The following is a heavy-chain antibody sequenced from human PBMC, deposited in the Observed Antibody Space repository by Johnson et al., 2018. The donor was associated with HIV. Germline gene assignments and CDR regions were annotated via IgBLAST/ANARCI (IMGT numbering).Heavy chain of an antibody. V-gene: IGHV3-9*01. Sequence: VQLVESGGGLVQPGRSLRLSCAASGFTFDDYAMHWVRQAPGKGLEWVSGISWNSGSTYYADSVKGRFTISRDNSKNTLYLPMNSLRDEDTAVYYCARDRGVVVWHGAFDLWGKGTMVTVSS. J-gene: IGHJ3*01. CDR1: GFTFDDYA. CDR3: ARDRGVVVWHGAFDL. CDR2: ISWNSGST. D-gene: IGHD2-2*01.